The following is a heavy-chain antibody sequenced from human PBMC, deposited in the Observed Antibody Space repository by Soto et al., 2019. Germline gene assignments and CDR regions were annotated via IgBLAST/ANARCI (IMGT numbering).Heavy chain of an antibody. Sequence: GGSLRLSCAASGFTFSSYAMHWVRQAPGKGLEWVAVISYDGSNKYYADSVKGRFTISRDNSKNTLYLQMNSLGAEDTAVYYCASSRYNKYYFDYWGQGTLVTVSS. D-gene: IGHD1-1*01. CDR3: ASSRYNKYYFDY. V-gene: IGHV3-30-3*01. J-gene: IGHJ4*02. CDR2: ISYDGSNK. CDR1: GFTFSSYA.